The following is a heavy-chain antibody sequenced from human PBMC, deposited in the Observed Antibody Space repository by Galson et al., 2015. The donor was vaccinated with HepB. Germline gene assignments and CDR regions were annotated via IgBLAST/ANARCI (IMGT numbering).Heavy chain of an antibody. D-gene: IGHD3-10*01. J-gene: IGHJ4*02. CDR2: LSSDAATT. CDR1: GFTFSNYA. Sequence: SLRLSCAASGFTFSNYAMSWVRQAPGRGLEWVSALSSDAATTYYADSVKGRFTISRDTSRNTLYLQMNSLRAEDTAVYFCAKDTTWLVRGLVYFDYWGRGTLVTVSS. CDR3: AKDTTWLVRGLVYFDY. V-gene: IGHV3-23*01.